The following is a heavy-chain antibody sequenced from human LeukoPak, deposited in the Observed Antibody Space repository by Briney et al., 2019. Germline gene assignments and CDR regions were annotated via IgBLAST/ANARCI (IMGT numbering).Heavy chain of an antibody. J-gene: IGHJ4*02. Sequence: ASVKVSCKTSGYTFTDYYMQWVRQAPGQGLEWKGWINPNSGGTNYAQKFQGRVTMTRDTSISTAYMELSRLRSDDTAVYYCARGDSSGYYYVWFDYWGQGTLVTVSS. D-gene: IGHD3-22*01. CDR1: GYTFTDYY. V-gene: IGHV1-2*02. CDR2: INPNSGGT. CDR3: ARGDSSGYYYVWFDY.